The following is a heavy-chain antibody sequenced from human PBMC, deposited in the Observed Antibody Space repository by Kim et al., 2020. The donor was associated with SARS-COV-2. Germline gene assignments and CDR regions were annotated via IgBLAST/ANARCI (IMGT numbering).Heavy chain of an antibody. Sequence: GGSLRLSCAASGFTFSSYAMSWVRQAPGKGLEWVSAISGSGGSTYYADSVKGRFTISRDNSKNTLYLQMNSLRAEDTAVYYCAKAGGGGLRYFDWSPRDVFFDYWGQGTLVTVSS. V-gene: IGHV3-23*01. D-gene: IGHD3-9*01. CDR3: AKAGGGGLRYFDWSPRDVFFDY. CDR2: ISGSGGST. J-gene: IGHJ4*02. CDR1: GFTFSSYA.